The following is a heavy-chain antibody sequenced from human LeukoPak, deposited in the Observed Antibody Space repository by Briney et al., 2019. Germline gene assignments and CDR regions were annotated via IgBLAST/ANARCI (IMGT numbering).Heavy chain of an antibody. Sequence: ASVKVSCKVSGYTLTELSMHWVRQAPGKGSEWMGGFDPEDGETIYAQKFQGRVTMTEDTSTDTAYMELSSLRSEDTAVYYCATGLWTNYGDYVTAFDIWGQGTMVTVSS. V-gene: IGHV1-24*01. CDR2: FDPEDGET. CDR3: ATGLWTNYGDYVTAFDI. J-gene: IGHJ3*02. CDR1: GYTLTELS. D-gene: IGHD4-17*01.